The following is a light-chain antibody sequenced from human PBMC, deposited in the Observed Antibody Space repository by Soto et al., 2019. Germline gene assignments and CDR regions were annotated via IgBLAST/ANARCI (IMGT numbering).Light chain of an antibody. CDR2: KAS. Sequence: DIPMTQSPSTLSASVGDRFTITCRASHSLSSWLAWYQQKPGKAPKLLIYKASSLESGAPSRFSGSGSGTEFTLTISSLQPDDFATYYCQKYNSNPWTFGQGNKVEIK. J-gene: IGKJ1*01. CDR3: QKYNSNPWT. CDR1: HSLSSW. V-gene: IGKV1-5*03.